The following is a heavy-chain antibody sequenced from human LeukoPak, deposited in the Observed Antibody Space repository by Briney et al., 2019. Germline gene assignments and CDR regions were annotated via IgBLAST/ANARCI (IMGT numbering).Heavy chain of an antibody. CDR3: ARGLHLYYYDSSGYYGY. CDR1: GGSFSGYY. CDR2: INHSGST. V-gene: IGHV4-34*01. Sequence: PSETLSLTCAVYGGSFSGYYWSWIRQPPGKGLEWIWEINHSGSTNYNPSLKSRVTISVDTSKNQFSLKLSSVTAADTAVYYCARGLHLYYYDSSGYYGYWGQGTLVTVSS. J-gene: IGHJ4*02. D-gene: IGHD3-22*01.